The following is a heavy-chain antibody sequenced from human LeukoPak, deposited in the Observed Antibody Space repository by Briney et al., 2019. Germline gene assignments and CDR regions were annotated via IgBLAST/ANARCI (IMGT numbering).Heavy chain of an antibody. J-gene: IGHJ4*02. CDR3: ARQYYYDSSGYYHFDY. CDR1: GFTVSSNY. Sequence: TGGSLRLSCAASGFTVSSNYMSWVRQAPGKGLEWVSVIYSGGSTYYADSVKGRFTISRHNSKNTLYLQMNSLRAEDTAVYYCARQYYYDSSGYYHFDYWGQGTLVTVSS. V-gene: IGHV3-53*04. CDR2: IYSGGST. D-gene: IGHD3-22*01.